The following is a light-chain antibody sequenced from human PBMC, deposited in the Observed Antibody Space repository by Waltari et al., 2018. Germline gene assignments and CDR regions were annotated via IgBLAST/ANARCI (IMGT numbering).Light chain of an antibody. CDR2: AAS. J-gene: IGKJ1*01. CDR1: QSVSRY. CDR3: QNHERLPAT. V-gene: IGKV3-20*01. Sequence: EVVLTQSPGTLSLSPGERATLACRASQSVSRYLAWYQQGPGQAPRLLIYAASTRATGVPDRVSGSGFGTDFSLTISRLEPEDFAVYYCQNHERLPATFGQGTKVEIK.